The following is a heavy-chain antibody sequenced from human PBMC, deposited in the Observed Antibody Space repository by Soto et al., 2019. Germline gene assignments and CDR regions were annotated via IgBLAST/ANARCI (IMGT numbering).Heavy chain of an antibody. Sequence: GGSLRLSCAASGFTFSSYGMHWVRQAPGKGLEWVAVISYDGSNKYYADSVKGRFTISRDNSKNTLYLQMNSLRAEDTAVYYCAKDHGGAKRYCSGGSCYIGWFDPWGQGTLVTVSS. D-gene: IGHD2-15*01. V-gene: IGHV3-30*18. CDR2: ISYDGSNK. CDR1: GFTFSSYG. J-gene: IGHJ5*02. CDR3: AKDHGGAKRYCSGGSCYIGWFDP.